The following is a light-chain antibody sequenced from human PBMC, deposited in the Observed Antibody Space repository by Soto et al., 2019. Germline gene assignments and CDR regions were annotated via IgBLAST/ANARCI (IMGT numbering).Light chain of an antibody. V-gene: IGKV4-1*01. Sequence: DIVLNPSPDSLAVSLGERATINCKSSQSVLYSSNNKNNLAWYQQKPGQPPKLLIYWASTRESGVPDRFSGSGSGTDFTLTISSLQAEDVAVYYCQQYYSTPLTFGPGTKVDIK. CDR1: QSVLYSSNNKNN. CDR3: QQYYSTPLT. CDR2: WAS. J-gene: IGKJ3*01.